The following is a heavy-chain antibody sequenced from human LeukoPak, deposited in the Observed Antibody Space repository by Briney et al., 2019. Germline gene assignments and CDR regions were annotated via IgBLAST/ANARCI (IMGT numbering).Heavy chain of an antibody. CDR2: ISSSSSHI. V-gene: IGHV3-21*01. CDR3: ARDPLHDFDY. CDR1: GFTFSSYS. J-gene: IGHJ4*02. D-gene: IGHD3-16*01. Sequence: GGSLRLSCAASGFTFSSYSMNWVRQAPGKGLEWVSSISSSSSHIYYADSVKGRFTISRDNAKNSLYLQMNSLRAEDTAVYYCARDPLHDFDYWGQGTLVTVSS.